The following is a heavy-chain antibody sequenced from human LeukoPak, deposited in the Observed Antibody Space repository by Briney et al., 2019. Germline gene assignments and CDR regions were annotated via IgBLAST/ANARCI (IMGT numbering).Heavy chain of an antibody. D-gene: IGHD5-18*01. CDR3: ARGITVHTAMVFYYYYYMDV. CDR2: INPNSGGT. V-gene: IGHV1-2*02. Sequence: ASVKVSCKASGYTFTGYYMHWVRQAPGQGLEWMGWINPNSGGTNYAQKFQGRVTMTRDTSISTAYMELSRLTSDDTAVYYCARGITVHTAMVFYYYYYMDVWGKGTTVTVSS. CDR1: GYTFTGYY. J-gene: IGHJ6*03.